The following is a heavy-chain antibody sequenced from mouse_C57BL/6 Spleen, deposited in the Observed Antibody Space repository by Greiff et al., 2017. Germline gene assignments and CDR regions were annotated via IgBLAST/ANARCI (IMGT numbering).Heavy chain of an antibody. D-gene: IGHD2-3*01. CDR2: ISNGGGST. CDR1: GFTFSDYY. CDR3: ARGGDGRIAY. J-gene: IGHJ2*01. Sequence: EVKLVESGGGLVQPGGSLKLSCAASGFTFSDYYMYWVRQTPEKRLEWVAYISNGGGSTYYPDTVKGRFTISRDNAKNTLYLQMSRLKSEDTAMYYCARGGDGRIAYWGQGTTLTVSA. V-gene: IGHV5-12*01.